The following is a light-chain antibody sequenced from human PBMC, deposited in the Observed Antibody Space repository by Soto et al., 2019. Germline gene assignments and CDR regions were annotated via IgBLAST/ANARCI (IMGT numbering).Light chain of an antibody. J-gene: IGLJ3*02. CDR2: EVS. V-gene: IGLV2-14*01. CDR1: SSDIGAYNY. CDR3: SSFTSSSTLV. Sequence: QSLLTQPASVSGSPGQSIAISCTGTSSDIGAYNYVSWYQQHPGKAPKLMIYEVSNRPSGVSNRFSGSKSGNTASLTISGLQADDEADYYCSSFTSSSTLVFGGGTKLTVL.